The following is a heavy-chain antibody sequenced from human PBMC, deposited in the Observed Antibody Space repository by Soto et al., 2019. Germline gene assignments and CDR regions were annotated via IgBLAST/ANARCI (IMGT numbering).Heavy chain of an antibody. Sequence: ASVKVSCKASGNTFTSYDINWVRQATGHGLEWMGWINPNSGNIGYAQKFQGRVTMTRDTAIRTAYMEVSRLRSDDTAVYYCARGTASGSYYLLDYWGQATLVTVYS. V-gene: IGHV1-8*01. D-gene: IGHD3-10*01. CDR2: INPNSGNI. CDR3: ARGTASGSYYLLDY. J-gene: IGHJ4*02. CDR1: GNTFTSYD.